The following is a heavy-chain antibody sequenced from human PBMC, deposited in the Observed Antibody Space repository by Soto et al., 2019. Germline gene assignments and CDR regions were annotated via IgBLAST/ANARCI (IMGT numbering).Heavy chain of an antibody. J-gene: IGHJ4*02. CDR1: GFMFSDYA. CDR2: ISNGGGST. D-gene: IGHD4-17*01. CDR3: AKYPGGWPLRHYFDY. V-gene: IGHV3-23*01. Sequence: EVQVLESGGGLVQPGGSLRLSCAASGFMFSDYAMNWVRQAPGKGLEWVSTISNGGGSTYYADSVKGRFTISRDNSKNTLYLQMSSLRVEDTAVYYCAKYPGGWPLRHYFDYWGQGTLVTVSS.